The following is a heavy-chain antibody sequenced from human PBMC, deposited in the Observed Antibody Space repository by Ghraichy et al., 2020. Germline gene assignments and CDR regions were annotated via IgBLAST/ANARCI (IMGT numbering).Heavy chain of an antibody. Sequence: RRSLRLSCPASGFTFSRHSMNWVRQAPGKGLEWVSSISTTSSHIYYADSVKGRFTISRDNAKNSLYLQMNSLRVEDTAVYYCARGDTYMQRLDPFDIWGQGTMVTVSS. CDR3: ARGDTYMQRLDPFDI. CDR2: ISTTSSHI. J-gene: IGHJ3*02. D-gene: IGHD3-16*01. V-gene: IGHV3-21*01. CDR1: GFTFSRHS.